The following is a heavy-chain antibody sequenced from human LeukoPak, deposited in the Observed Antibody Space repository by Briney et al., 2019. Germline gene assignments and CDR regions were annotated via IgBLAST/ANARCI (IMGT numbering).Heavy chain of an antibody. D-gene: IGHD6-19*01. V-gene: IGHV4-39*07. CDR3: ARPAEAGYFYAFDF. CDR1: GGSISSSSYY. J-gene: IGHJ3*01. CDR2: TYYSGST. Sequence: SETLSLTCTVSGGSISSSSYYWGWIRQPPGKGLEWIGSTYYSGSTYYNPSLKSRVTISVDTSKNQLSLRLSSVTAADTAVYYCARPAEAGYFYAFDFWGQGTMVTVSS.